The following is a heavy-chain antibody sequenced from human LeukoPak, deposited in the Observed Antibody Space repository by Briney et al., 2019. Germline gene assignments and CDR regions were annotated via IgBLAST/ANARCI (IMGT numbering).Heavy chain of an antibody. CDR2: ISNSGSST. CDR1: GFTFTDYY. V-gene: IGHV3-11*04. CDR3: ASFTNYLEFDY. Sequence: GGSLRLXCAASGFTFTDYYMSWIRQAPGKGLEWVSYISNSGSSTYYADSVKGRFTISRDIAKNSLYLQMNSLRAEDTAVYYCASFTNYLEFDYWGQGTLVTVSS. D-gene: IGHD1-7*01. J-gene: IGHJ4*02.